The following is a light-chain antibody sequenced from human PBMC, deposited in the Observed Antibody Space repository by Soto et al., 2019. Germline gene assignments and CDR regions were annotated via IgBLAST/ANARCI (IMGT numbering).Light chain of an antibody. CDR2: GAS. V-gene: IGKV3-15*01. CDR1: QSISDT. J-gene: IGKJ5*01. CDR3: QQYNTWRSIT. Sequence: EIVMTQSPATLSVSPGGRATLSCRASQSISDTLAWYQQKPGQAPRLLIHGASTRAPGFPARFSGSGSGTDFTLTISSLQSEDFAVYYCQQYNTWRSITFGQGTRLEIK.